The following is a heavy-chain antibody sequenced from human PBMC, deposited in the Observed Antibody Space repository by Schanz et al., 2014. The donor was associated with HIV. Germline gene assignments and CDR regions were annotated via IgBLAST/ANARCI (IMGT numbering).Heavy chain of an antibody. CDR3: AKDRNYYESKYRGKGDYYYYYGMDV. D-gene: IGHD3-22*01. J-gene: IGHJ6*02. Sequence: QVQLAESGGGVVRPGRSLRLSCAASGFTFDSFGMHWVRQAPGKGLEWVAVISYDGRNKYQAASVKGRFTVSRDNSKNSLSLLIKSLRAEDAAVYYCAKDRNYYESKYRGKGDYYYYYGMDVWGQGTTVTVSS. CDR2: ISYDGRNK. CDR1: GFTFDSFG. V-gene: IGHV3-30*18.